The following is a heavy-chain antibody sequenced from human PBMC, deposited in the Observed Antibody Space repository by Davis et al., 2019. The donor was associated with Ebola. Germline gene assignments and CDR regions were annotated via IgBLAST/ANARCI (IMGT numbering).Heavy chain of an antibody. D-gene: IGHD3-22*01. Sequence: SETLSLTCSVSGGSISTYYWNRIRQPPGKGLEWVGCIQNSGSPIYNPSLKSRVTLSVDRSTNQFSLKLTSVTAADTAVYFCARNTIYDYDGSVYSSPYYFDFWGQGTLVTVSS. CDR3: ARNTIYDYDGSVYSSPYYFDF. V-gene: IGHV4-4*09. J-gene: IGHJ4*02. CDR1: GGSISTYY. CDR2: IQNSGSP.